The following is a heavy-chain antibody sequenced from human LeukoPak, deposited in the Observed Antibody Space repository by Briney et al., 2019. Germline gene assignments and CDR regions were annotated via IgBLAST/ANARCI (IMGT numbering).Heavy chain of an antibody. CDR1: GGTFSSYA. Sequence: GASVKVSCKASGGTFSSYAISWVRQAPGQGLEWMGGIIPIFGTANYAQKFQGRVTITADESTSTAYMELSSLRSEDTAVYYCARESDCSSTSCPNDYWGQGTLVTVSS. V-gene: IGHV1-69*01. CDR2: IIPIFGTA. J-gene: IGHJ4*02. D-gene: IGHD2-2*01. CDR3: ARESDCSSTSCPNDY.